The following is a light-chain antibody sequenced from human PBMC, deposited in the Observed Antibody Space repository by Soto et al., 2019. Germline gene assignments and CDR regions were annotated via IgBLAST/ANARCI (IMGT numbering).Light chain of an antibody. CDR1: QSVSRY. CDR3: QQRSNWPIT. J-gene: IGKJ5*01. Sequence: EIVLTQSPATLSLSPGERATLSCRASQSVSRYLAWYQQKPGQAPRLLIYDASNRATGIPARFSGSGSGTDFPLTISSLEPEDFAVYYCQQRSNWPITFGQGTRLEIK. CDR2: DAS. V-gene: IGKV3-11*01.